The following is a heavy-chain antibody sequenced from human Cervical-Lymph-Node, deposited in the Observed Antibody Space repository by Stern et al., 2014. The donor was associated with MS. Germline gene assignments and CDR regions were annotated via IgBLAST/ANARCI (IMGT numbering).Heavy chain of an antibody. V-gene: IGHV1-2*06. CDR2: INPNSGGT. CDR3: ARAKKPGLYSSGWYGDY. Sequence: QVQLVQSGAEVKKPGASVKVSCKASGYTFTGYYMHWVRQAPGQGLEWMGRINPNSGGTNYAQKFQGRFTMTRDTSISTAYMELSRLRSDDTAVYYCARAKKPGLYSSGWYGDYWGQGTLVTVSS. J-gene: IGHJ4*02. CDR1: GYTFTGYY. D-gene: IGHD6-19*01.